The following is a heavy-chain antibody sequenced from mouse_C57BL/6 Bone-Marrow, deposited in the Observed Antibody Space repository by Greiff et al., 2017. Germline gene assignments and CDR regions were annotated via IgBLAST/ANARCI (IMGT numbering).Heavy chain of an antibody. Sequence: VQLQESGPELVKPGASVKLSCKASGYTFTSYDINWVKQRPGQGLEWIGWIYPRDGSTKYNEKFKGKATLTVDTSSSTAYVELHSLTSEDTAVYFCAGLKFDGGSGDWYFDVWGTGTTVTVSS. CDR2: IYPRDGST. D-gene: IGHD1-1*02. J-gene: IGHJ1*03. CDR1: GYTFTSYD. CDR3: AGLKFDGGSGDWYFDV. V-gene: IGHV1-85*01.